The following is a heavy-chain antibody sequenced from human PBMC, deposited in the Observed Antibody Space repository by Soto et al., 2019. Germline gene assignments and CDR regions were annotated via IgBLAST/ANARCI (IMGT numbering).Heavy chain of an antibody. CDR3: AKRMYNDMRSGMDV. Sequence: EVQLLESGGGLGQPGGSLRLSCEASGFTFSSYAMSWGRQAPGKGLEWVAGISGSGGSTYYADSVRGRFTISRDNSKNTVYMQMNSLRVEDRAVYYCAKRMYNDMRSGMDVWGQGTTVTVSS. V-gene: IGHV3-23*01. J-gene: IGHJ6*02. CDR2: ISGSGGST. CDR1: GFTFSSYA. D-gene: IGHD1-1*01.